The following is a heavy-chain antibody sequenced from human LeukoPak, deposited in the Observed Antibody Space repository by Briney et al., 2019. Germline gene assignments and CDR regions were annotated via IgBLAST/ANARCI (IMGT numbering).Heavy chain of an antibody. V-gene: IGHV1-8*03. CDR1: GYTFTSYD. CDR3: ARVPAATHYTYYFDY. D-gene: IGHD2-2*01. J-gene: IGHJ4*02. Sequence: GASVKVSCKASGYTFTSYDINWVLQATGQGLEWMGWMNPNSGNTGYAQKFQGRVTITRNTSISTAYMELSSLRSEDTAVYYCARVPAATHYTYYFDYWGQGTLVTVSS. CDR2: MNPNSGNT.